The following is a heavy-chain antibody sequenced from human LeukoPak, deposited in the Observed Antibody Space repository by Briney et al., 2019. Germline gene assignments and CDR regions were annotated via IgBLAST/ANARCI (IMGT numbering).Heavy chain of an antibody. D-gene: IGHD3-22*01. Sequence: PSETLSLTCTVSGGSISSYYWSWIRQPPGKGLEWIGEINHSGSTNYNPSFKSRVTISVDTSKNQFSLKLSSVTAADTAVYYCARVGPYDSSGYGGYWGQGTLVTVSS. CDR3: ARVGPYDSSGYGGY. CDR2: INHSGST. J-gene: IGHJ4*02. V-gene: IGHV4-34*01. CDR1: GGSISSYY.